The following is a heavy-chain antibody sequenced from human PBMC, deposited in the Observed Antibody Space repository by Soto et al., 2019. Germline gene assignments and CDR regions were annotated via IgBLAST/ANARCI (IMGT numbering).Heavy chain of an antibody. CDR3: AAVGGGSCFDY. D-gene: IGHD1-26*01. V-gene: IGHV4-59*01. J-gene: IGHJ4*02. Sequence: SETLSLTCTVSGGSISSYYWSWIRQPPGKGLEWIGYIYYSGSTNYNPSLKSRVTISVDTSKNQFSLKLSSVTAADTAVYYCAAVGGGSCFDYWGQGTLVTVSS. CDR1: GGSISSYY. CDR2: IYYSGST.